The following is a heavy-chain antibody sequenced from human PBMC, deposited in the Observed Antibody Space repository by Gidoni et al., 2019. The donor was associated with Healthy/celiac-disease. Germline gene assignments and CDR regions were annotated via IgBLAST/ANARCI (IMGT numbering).Heavy chain of an antibody. CDR3: ARGGIVPAAMGWFDP. CDR1: GFTFSSYS. Sequence: EVQLVDSRGGLVEPGASLRLSFAASGFTFSSYSMNWVRLAPGKGLEWVSSISSSSSYIYYADSVKGRFTISRDNAKNSLYLQMNSLRAEDTAVYYCARGGIVPAAMGWFDPWGQGTLVTVSS. D-gene: IGHD2-2*01. CDR2: ISSSSSYI. J-gene: IGHJ5*02. V-gene: IGHV3-21*01.